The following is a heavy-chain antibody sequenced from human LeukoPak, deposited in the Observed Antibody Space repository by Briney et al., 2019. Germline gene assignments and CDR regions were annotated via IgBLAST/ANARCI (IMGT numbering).Heavy chain of an antibody. CDR2: ISSSSSYI. Sequence: GGSLRLSCAASGLTFSSYSMNWVRQAPGKGLEWVSSISSSSSYIYYADSVKGRFTISRDNAKNPLYLQMNSLRAEDTAVYYCARIPAAAGRGYWGQGTLVTVSS. CDR3: ARIPAAAGRGY. J-gene: IGHJ4*02. CDR1: GLTFSSYS. D-gene: IGHD6-13*01. V-gene: IGHV3-21*01.